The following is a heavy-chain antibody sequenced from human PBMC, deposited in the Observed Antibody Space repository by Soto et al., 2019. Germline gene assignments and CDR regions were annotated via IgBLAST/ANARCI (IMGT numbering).Heavy chain of an antibody. V-gene: IGHV1-18*01. Sequence: ASVKVSCKASGYTFTHYVSSWVRQAPGQGLAWMGWISALNGNTKYVDNFQDRVTMTTDTSTNTSYMEVRSLRSDDTAIYYCARVYGSGSYIAFYFWGQGTMVTVSS. CDR2: ISALNGNT. D-gene: IGHD3-10*01. CDR3: ARVYGSGSYIAFYF. CDR1: GYTFTHYV. J-gene: IGHJ3*01.